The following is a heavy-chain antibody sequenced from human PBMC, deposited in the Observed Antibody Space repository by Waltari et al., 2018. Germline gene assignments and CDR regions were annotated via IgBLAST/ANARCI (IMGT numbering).Heavy chain of an antibody. CDR2: KSDSGTT. CDR3: GRPGGSGWYYFDY. V-gene: IGHV4-39*01. D-gene: IGHD6-19*01. J-gene: IGHJ4*02. CDR1: SGSISSKSRF. Sequence: QLQLQESGPGLVKPSETLSLTCSVSSGSISSKSRFWGWSRQPPGKGLEWIASKSDSGTTYYNPSLKSRGTLSVDTSKNQLSLRLTSVTAADTAVYYGGRPGGSGWYYFDYWGQGILVTVSS.